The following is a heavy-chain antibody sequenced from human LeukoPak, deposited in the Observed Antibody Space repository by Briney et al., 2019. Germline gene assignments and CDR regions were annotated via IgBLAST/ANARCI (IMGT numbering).Heavy chain of an antibody. J-gene: IGHJ4*02. D-gene: IGHD6-13*01. CDR2: IRYDGSNK. Sequence: GGSLRLSCAASGFTFSSYGIHWVRQAPGKGLEWGAFIRYDGSNKYYADSVKGRFTISRDNSKNTLYLQMNSLRAEYTAVYYCAKGAGAAAGIIDYWGQGTQVTVSS. V-gene: IGHV3-30*02. CDR3: AKGAGAAAGIIDY. CDR1: GFTFSSYG.